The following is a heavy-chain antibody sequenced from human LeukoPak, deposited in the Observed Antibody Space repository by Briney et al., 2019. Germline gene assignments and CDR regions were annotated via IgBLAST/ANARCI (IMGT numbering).Heavy chain of an antibody. V-gene: IGHV1-2*02. CDR3: ASDFRNSGSYRYDAFDI. Sequence: ASVKVSCKASGYTFTGYYMHWVRQAPGQGLEWMGWINPNSGGTNYAQKFQGRVTMTRDTSISTAYMELSRQRSDDTAVYYCASDFRNSGSYRYDAFDIWGQGTMVTVSS. J-gene: IGHJ3*02. CDR1: GYTFTGYY. D-gene: IGHD1-26*01. CDR2: INPNSGGT.